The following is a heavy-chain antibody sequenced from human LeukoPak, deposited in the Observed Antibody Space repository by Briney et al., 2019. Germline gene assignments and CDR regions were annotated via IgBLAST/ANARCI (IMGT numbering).Heavy chain of an antibody. Sequence: PSETLSLTCTVSGGSITISSYYWGWIRQPPGKGLEWIGSIYYSGNTYYNPSLKSRVTISVDTSKNQFSLKLSSVTAADTAVYYCARGDYDFWSGLPGSPSDYWGQGTLVTVSS. J-gene: IGHJ4*02. V-gene: IGHV4-39*01. D-gene: IGHD3-3*01. CDR3: ARGDYDFWSGLPGSPSDY. CDR1: GGSITISSYY. CDR2: IYYSGNT.